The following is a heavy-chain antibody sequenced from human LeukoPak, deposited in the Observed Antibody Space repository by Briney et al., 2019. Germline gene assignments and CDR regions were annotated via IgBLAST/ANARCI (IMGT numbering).Heavy chain of an antibody. D-gene: IGHD2-15*01. V-gene: IGHV3-30*02. CDR2: IRYDGSNK. J-gene: IGHJ6*03. CDR3: AKDARRVRDIGVMFGRGRGYMDV. CDR1: GFTFSSYG. Sequence: GGSLRLSCAASGFTFSSYGMHWVRQAPGKGLEWVAFIRYDGSNKYYADSVKGRFTISRDNSKNTPYLQMNSLRAEDTVVYYCAKDARRVRDIGVMFGRGRGYMDVWGKGTTATISS.